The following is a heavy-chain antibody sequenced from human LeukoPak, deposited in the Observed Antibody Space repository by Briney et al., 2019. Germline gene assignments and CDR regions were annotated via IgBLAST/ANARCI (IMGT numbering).Heavy chain of an antibody. D-gene: IGHD2-2*01. V-gene: IGHV4-38-2*01. CDR2: VYHSGTT. J-gene: IGHJ5*02. CDR3: ARGQLTYCSSTYCYGSTLFDP. Sequence: SEILSLTQGVSGYSIASAYYWAWIRQPPGKGLEWIGSVYHSGTTYYNPSLKSRVSISVDTSKIQFSLRLSSVTAADTAMYYCARGQLTYCSSTYCYGSTLFDPWGQGTLVTVSS. CDR1: GYSIASAYY.